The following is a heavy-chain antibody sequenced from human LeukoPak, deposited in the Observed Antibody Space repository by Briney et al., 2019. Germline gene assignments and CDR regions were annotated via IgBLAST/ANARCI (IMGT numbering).Heavy chain of an antibody. V-gene: IGHV3-15*01. CDR2: IKSKTDGGTT. Sequence: AGGSLRLSCAASGFTFSNAWMSWVRQAPGKGLEWVGRIKSKTDGGTTDYAAPVKGRFTISRDDSKNTLYLQMNSLKTEDTAVYYCTTDQRGYVLFDYWGQGTLVTAS. CDR1: GFTFSNAW. CDR3: TTDQRGYVLFDY. D-gene: IGHD5-12*01. J-gene: IGHJ4*02.